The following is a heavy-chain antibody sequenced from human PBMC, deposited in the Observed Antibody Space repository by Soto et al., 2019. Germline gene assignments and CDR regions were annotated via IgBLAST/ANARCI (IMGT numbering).Heavy chain of an antibody. J-gene: IGHJ4*02. D-gene: IGHD6-13*01. CDR3: ARYLAFPGTSHRYFDS. CDR1: NGSISSIYW. V-gene: IGHV4-4*02. Sequence: QVHLQQSGPGLVRPSGTLSLSCAVSNGSISSIYWWSWVRQPPGKGLEWIGEIDHGGNTNYNPSLRSRVAISVDKTTNHFSLRLSSGTAADTALYYCARYLAFPGTSHRYFDSWGQGTLVTVSS. CDR2: IDHGGNT.